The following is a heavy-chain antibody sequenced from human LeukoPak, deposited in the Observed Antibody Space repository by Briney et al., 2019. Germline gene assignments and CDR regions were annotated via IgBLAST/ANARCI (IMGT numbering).Heavy chain of an antibody. CDR3: ARERLSSGYYSIQYYFDY. J-gene: IGHJ4*02. Sequence: SVKVSCKASGGTFSSYAISWVRQAPGQGLEWMGGIIPIFGTANYAQKFQGRVTITADKSTSTAYMELSSLRSEDTAVYYCARERLSSGYYSIQYYFDYWGQGTLVTVSS. CDR2: IIPIFGTA. V-gene: IGHV1-69*06. CDR1: GGTFSSYA. D-gene: IGHD3-22*01.